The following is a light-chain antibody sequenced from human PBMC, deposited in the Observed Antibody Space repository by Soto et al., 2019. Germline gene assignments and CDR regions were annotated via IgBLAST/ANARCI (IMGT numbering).Light chain of an antibody. J-gene: IGKJ1*01. CDR2: GAS. Sequence: EIVLTQSPGSLSLSPGERATLSCRASQRVDSSFFAWYQKKPCQAPRLLIYGASKKATGIPYRFSGSGSGTDFTITISRLEPEAFAVYYCQQYVSSVTFGQGTKVEIK. CDR1: QRVDSSF. V-gene: IGKV3-20*01. CDR3: QQYVSSVT.